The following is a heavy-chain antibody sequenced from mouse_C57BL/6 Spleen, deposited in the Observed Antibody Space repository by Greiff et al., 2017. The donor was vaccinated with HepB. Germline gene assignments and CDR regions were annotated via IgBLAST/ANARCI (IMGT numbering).Heavy chain of an antibody. Sequence: QVQLQQPGAELVKPGASVKLSCKASGYTFTSYWMQWVKQRPGQGLEWIGEIDPSDSYTNYNQKFKGKATLTVDTSSSTAYMQLSSLTSEDSAVYYCARDGVTTVVAPNYFDYWGQGTTLTVSS. CDR2: IDPSDSYT. D-gene: IGHD1-1*01. V-gene: IGHV1-50*01. CDR1: GYTFTSYW. J-gene: IGHJ2*01. CDR3: ARDGVTTVVAPNYFDY.